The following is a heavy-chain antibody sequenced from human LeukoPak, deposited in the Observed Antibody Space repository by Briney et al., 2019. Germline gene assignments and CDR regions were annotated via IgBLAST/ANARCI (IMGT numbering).Heavy chain of an antibody. CDR3: ARNDGYNYVFDY. CDR1: GYTFTRYY. V-gene: IGHV1-69*06. Sequence: SVKVSCKASGYTFTRYYMHWVRQAPGQGLEWMGGIIPIFGTANYAQKFQGRVTITADKSTSTAYMELSSLRSEDTAVYYCARNDGYNYVFDYWGQGTLVTVSS. J-gene: IGHJ4*02. D-gene: IGHD5-24*01. CDR2: IIPIFGTA.